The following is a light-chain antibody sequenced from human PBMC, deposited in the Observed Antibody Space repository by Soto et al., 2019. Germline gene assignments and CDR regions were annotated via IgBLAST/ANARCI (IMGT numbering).Light chain of an antibody. CDR1: QSVSSSY. CDR2: AAS. V-gene: IGKV3-20*01. Sequence: EIVLTQSPGTLSLSPGERATLSCRASQSVSSSYLAWYQRKPGQAPRLLIYAASNRAADIPDRFSGSGSGTDFTLAISRLEPEDFALYYCQQYGSLPLTFDGGTNLEIK. J-gene: IGKJ4*01. CDR3: QQYGSLPLT.